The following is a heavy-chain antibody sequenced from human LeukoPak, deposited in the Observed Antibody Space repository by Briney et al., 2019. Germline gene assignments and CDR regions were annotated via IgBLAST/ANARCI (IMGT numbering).Heavy chain of an antibody. J-gene: IGHJ4*02. CDR3: AKAPVTTCRGAYCYPFDY. V-gene: IGHV3-23*01. CDR2: ISDSGNT. Sequence: GGTLRLSYAASGFTFNSYGMIWVRQAPGKALEWVSAISDSGNTYHADSVKGRFTISRDSSKNTLFLQMNRLRPEDAAVYYCAKAPVTTCRGAYCYPFDYWGQGTLVTVSS. D-gene: IGHD2-21*01. CDR1: GFTFNSYG.